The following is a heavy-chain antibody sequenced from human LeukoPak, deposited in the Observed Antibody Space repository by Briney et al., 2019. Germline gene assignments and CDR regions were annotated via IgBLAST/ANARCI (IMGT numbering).Heavy chain of an antibody. V-gene: IGHV4-59*01. D-gene: IGHD3-10*01. J-gene: IGHJ5*02. Sequence: PSETLSLTCTVSGGSISSYYWSWIRQPPGKGLEWIGYIYYSGSTNYNPSLKSRVTISVDTSKNQFSLKLSSVTAADTAVYYCARAGGSGSYEDWFDPWGQGTLVTVSS. CDR1: GGSISSYY. CDR2: IYYSGST. CDR3: ARAGGSGSYEDWFDP.